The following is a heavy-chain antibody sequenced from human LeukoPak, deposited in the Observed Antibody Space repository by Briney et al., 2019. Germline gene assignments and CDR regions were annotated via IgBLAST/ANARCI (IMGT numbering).Heavy chain of an antibody. CDR3: AKRGNPAVGHHYLDV. CDR1: GFTFSSYD. V-gene: IGHV3-23*01. Sequence: GGSLRLSCTASGFTFSSYDMSWVRQAPGKGLEWVSSITLSGGNTFYADSVMGRFTVSRDNSKNTLYLQMNSLSAEDTAVYYCAKRGNPAVGHHYLDVWGKGTTVSVSS. CDR2: ITLSGGNT. J-gene: IGHJ6*03. D-gene: IGHD2-2*01.